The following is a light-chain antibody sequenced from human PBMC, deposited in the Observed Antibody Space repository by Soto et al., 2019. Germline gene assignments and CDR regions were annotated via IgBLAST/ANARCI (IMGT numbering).Light chain of an antibody. CDR3: QVWDSRSAHYV. J-gene: IGLJ1*01. V-gene: IGLV3-21*02. CDR2: DDN. CDR1: DIGGKS. Sequence: SYELTQPPSVSVAPGQTATITCEGNDIGGKSVHWYQQKPGQAPVLVLYDDNDRPSGIPERFSGFNSGDMTTLTISRVEAGTEADYYCQVWDSRSAHYVFGPGTKLTVL.